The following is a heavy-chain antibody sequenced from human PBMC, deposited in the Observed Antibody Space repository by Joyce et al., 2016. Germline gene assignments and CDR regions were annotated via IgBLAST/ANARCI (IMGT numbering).Heavy chain of an antibody. D-gene: IGHD2-21*01. Sequence: EVQLVESGGGLVQPGGSLSLSCAASGFTFSDHYMDWVRQAPGKGLEWVGRSRNKAKDYTTEYAASVKGRFTFSRDDSKDLFYLQMNSLKTEDTAVYYCGASIVADLDYWGRGTLVTVSS. J-gene: IGHJ4*02. CDR2: SRNKAKDYTT. CDR3: GASIVADLDY. V-gene: IGHV3-72*01. CDR1: GFTFSDHY.